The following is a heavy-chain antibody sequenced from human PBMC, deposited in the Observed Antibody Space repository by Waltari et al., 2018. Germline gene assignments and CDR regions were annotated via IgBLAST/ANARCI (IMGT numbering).Heavy chain of an antibody. Sequence: QVQLVQSGAEVKKTGASVKVSCKASGYTFTGYYMHGVGQAPGQGLELMGWINPNSGGTNYAQKFQGRVTMTRDTSISTAYMELSRLRSDDTAVYYCARALYNWNYLFDYWGQGTLVTVSS. J-gene: IGHJ4*02. CDR1: GYTFTGYY. CDR2: INPNSGGT. CDR3: ARALYNWNYLFDY. D-gene: IGHD1-7*01. V-gene: IGHV1-2*02.